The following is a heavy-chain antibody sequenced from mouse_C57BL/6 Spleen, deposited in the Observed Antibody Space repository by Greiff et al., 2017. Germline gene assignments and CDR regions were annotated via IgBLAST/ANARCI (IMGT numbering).Heavy chain of an antibody. Sequence: QVQLQQPGAELVKPGASVKLSCKASGYTFTSYWLQWVKQRPGQGLEWIGEIDPSDSYTNYNQKFKGKATLTVVTSSSTAYMQLSRLTSEDSAVYYCARYYYGSRYFDVWGTGTTVTVSS. V-gene: IGHV1-50*01. CDR2: IDPSDSYT. J-gene: IGHJ1*03. D-gene: IGHD1-1*01. CDR1: GYTFTSYW. CDR3: ARYYYGSRYFDV.